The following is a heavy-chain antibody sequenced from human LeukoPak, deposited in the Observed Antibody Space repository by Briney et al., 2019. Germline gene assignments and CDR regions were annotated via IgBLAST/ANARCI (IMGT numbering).Heavy chain of an antibody. V-gene: IGHV1-69*13. D-gene: IGHD2-15*01. CDR1: GGTFSSYA. CDR3: ARDRTYCSGGSCYSLGWFDP. Sequence: SVTVSCKASGGTFSSYAISWVRQAPGQGLEWMGGIIPIFGTANYAQKFQGRVTITADESTSTAYMELSSLRSEDTAVYYCARDRTYCSGGSCYSLGWFDPWGQGTLVTVSS. J-gene: IGHJ5*02. CDR2: IIPIFGTA.